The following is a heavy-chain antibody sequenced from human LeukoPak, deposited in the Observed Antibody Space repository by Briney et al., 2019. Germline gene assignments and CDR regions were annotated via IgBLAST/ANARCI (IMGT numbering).Heavy chain of an antibody. Sequence: ASVTVSFKASGYTFTVYYMHWVRQAPGQGLEWMGWINPNSGGTNYAQKFQGRVTMTRDTSISTAYMELSRLRSDDTAVYYCARVDDLDYGDYGNWFDPWGQGTLVTVSS. J-gene: IGHJ5*02. CDR1: GYTFTVYY. CDR2: INPNSGGT. V-gene: IGHV1-2*02. CDR3: ARVDDLDYGDYGNWFDP. D-gene: IGHD4-17*01.